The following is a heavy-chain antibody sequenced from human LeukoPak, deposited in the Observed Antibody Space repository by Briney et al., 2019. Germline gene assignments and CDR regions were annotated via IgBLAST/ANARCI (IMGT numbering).Heavy chain of an antibody. CDR1: GFTFSSYS. CDR3: ASDLYYYDSSGDGY. Sequence: GGSLRLSCAASGFTFSSYSMNWVRQAPGKGLEWVSYISSSSSTIYYADSVKGRFTISRDNAKNSLYLQMNSLRAEDTAVYYCASDLYYYDSSGDGYWGQGTLVTVSS. J-gene: IGHJ4*02. V-gene: IGHV3-48*04. CDR2: ISSSSSTI. D-gene: IGHD3-22*01.